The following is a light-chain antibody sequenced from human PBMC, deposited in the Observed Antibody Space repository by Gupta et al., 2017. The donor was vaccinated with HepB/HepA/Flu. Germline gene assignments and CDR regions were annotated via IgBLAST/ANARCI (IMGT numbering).Light chain of an antibody. CDR3: NSYTTSSTWV. J-gene: IGLJ3*02. CDR2: DVT. Sequence: QXXLTXPXSVSGSXGQSITXSCXGTSSDIGGYNYVSWYPPHPGNAPKLIIYDVTNRPSGISPRFSGSKSGNTASLTISVLQAEDEADYYCNSYTTSSTWVFGGGTKLTVL. CDR1: SSDIGGYNY. V-gene: IGLV2-14*03.